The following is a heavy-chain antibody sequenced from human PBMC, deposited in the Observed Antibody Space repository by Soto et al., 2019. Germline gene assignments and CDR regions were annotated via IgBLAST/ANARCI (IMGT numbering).Heavy chain of an antibody. CDR3: THSRCGGDCLRSYSSHYYYGMDV. J-gene: IGHJ6*02. Sequence: QITLKESGPTLVKPTQTLTLTCTFSGFSLNTGGLGVGWIRQPPGKALEWLALIYWDDDKRYSPSLKSRRSSTTDPSNNQGVLTMPHMDPVDTATYYCTHSRCGGDCLRSYSSHYYYGMDVWGQGTTVTVSS. V-gene: IGHV2-5*02. D-gene: IGHD2-21*02. CDR2: IYWDDDK. CDR1: GFSLNTGGLG.